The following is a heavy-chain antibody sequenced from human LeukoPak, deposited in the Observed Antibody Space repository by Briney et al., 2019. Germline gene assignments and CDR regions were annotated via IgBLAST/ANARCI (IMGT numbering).Heavy chain of an antibody. D-gene: IGHD5-24*01. J-gene: IGHJ4*02. CDR1: GDSISSYY. Sequence: SETLSLTCTVSGDSISSYYWSWIRQPPGEGLGWIGYIYYRGSTNYNPSLKSRVTISVDTSKNQFSLKLSSVTAADTAVYYCARVGDGYNTYFDYWGQGTLVTVSS. CDR2: IYYRGST. CDR3: ARVGDGYNTYFDY. V-gene: IGHV4-59*01.